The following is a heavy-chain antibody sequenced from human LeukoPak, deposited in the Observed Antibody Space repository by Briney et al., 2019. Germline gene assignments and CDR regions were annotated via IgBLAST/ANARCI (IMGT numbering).Heavy chain of an antibody. CDR2: ISSDEGNQ. Sequence: PGGSLRLSCSVSGLNFSRYAMHWVRQAPGKGLEWVGVISSDEGNQFYADSVKGQFTISRDNSNNTVFLKMNTLRPDDTAVYYCAGDTYSSDYYRHDCWGQGTLVTVSS. D-gene: IGHD3-22*01. J-gene: IGHJ4*02. CDR3: AGDTYSSDYYRHDC. V-gene: IGHV3-30*04. CDR1: GLNFSRYA.